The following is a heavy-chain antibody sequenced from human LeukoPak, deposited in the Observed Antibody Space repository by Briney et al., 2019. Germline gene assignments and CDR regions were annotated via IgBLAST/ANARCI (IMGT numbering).Heavy chain of an antibody. V-gene: IGHV1-69*05. Sequence: SVKVSCKASGGTFSSYAISWVRQAPGQGLEWMGGIIPIFGTANYAQKFQGRVTITTDESTSTAYMELSSLRSEDTAVYYCARDGHYYGSGSYLRTYYYYMDVWGKGTTVTVSS. CDR2: IIPIFGTA. D-gene: IGHD3-10*01. J-gene: IGHJ6*03. CDR1: GGTFSSYA. CDR3: ARDGHYYGSGSYLRTYYYYMDV.